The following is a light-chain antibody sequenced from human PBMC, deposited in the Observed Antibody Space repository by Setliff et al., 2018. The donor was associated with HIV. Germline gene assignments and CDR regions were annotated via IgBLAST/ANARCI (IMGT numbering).Light chain of an antibody. Sequence: SVLTQPASVSGALGQSITISCTGTSSDVGGYNYVSWYQQHPGKAPKVMIYQVIDRPSGVPDRFSGSKSGTSASLAISGLRSEDEADYYCAAWGDRLNVYWVFGGGTKVTVL. V-gene: IGLV2-14*01. CDR2: QVI. J-gene: IGLJ3*02. CDR3: AAWGDRLNVYWV. CDR1: SSDVGGYNY.